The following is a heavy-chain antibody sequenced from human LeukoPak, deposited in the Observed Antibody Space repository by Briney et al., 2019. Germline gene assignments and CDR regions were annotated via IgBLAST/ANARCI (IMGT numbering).Heavy chain of an antibody. J-gene: IGHJ4*02. Sequence: GGSLRLSCAASGFTFSSYGMHWVRQAPGKGLEWVAVIWYDGSNKYYADSVKGRFTISRDNSKNMLYLQMNSLRAEDTAVYYCARDRDQGYSGYDPPDYWGQGTLVTVSS. V-gene: IGHV3-33*01. CDR2: IWYDGSNK. CDR1: GFTFSSYG. D-gene: IGHD5-12*01. CDR3: ARDRDQGYSGYDPPDY.